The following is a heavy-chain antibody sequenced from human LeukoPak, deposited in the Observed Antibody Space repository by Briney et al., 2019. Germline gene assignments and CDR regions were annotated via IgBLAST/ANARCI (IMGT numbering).Heavy chain of an antibody. CDR2: IWYDGSNK. Sequence: GGSLRLSCAASGFTFSSYGMHWVRQAPGKGLEWVAVIWYDGSNKYYADSVKGRFTISRDNSKNTLYLQMNSMRAEDTAVYYCARDVAAAGLSNLDYWGQGTLVTVSS. J-gene: IGHJ4*02. CDR1: GFTFSSYG. V-gene: IGHV3-33*01. CDR3: ARDVAAAGLSNLDY. D-gene: IGHD6-13*01.